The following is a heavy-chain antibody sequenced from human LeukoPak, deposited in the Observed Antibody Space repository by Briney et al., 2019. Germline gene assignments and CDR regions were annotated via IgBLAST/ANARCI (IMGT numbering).Heavy chain of an antibody. CDR1: RFTFDDSA. D-gene: IGHD3-22*01. Sequence: GGSLRLSCAASRFTFDDSAMHWVRQAPGKGLEWVSVIYSGGGTYYADSVKGRFTISRDKSKNTLYLQMNSLRAEDTAVYYCARVASSGYYFDYWGQGTLVTVSS. CDR2: IYSGGGT. V-gene: IGHV3-66*01. J-gene: IGHJ4*02. CDR3: ARVASSGYYFDY.